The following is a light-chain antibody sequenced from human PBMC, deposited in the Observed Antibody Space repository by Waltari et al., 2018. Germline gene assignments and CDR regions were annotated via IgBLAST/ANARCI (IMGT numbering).Light chain of an antibody. V-gene: IGLV4-69*01. CDR3: QTWGTGNCV. Sequence: QLVLTQAPSASASPGDSVKLTCTLSSEHSNYAVACNKHQPDRSPRYLMKVTSSGDYTKEDAIPDRCSCSSSGAKRYLTISSLQSKDGADYYCQTWGTGNCVFGGGTKLTVL. CDR2: VTSSGDY. J-gene: IGLJ3*02. CDR1: SEHSNYA.